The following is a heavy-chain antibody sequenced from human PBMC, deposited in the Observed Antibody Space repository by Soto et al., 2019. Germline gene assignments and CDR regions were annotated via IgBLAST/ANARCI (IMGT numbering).Heavy chain of an antibody. V-gene: IGHV1-69*13. CDR1: GGTFISYA. Sequence: ASVKVSCKASGGTFISYAISWVRQAPGQGLEWMGGIIPIFGTANYAQKFQGRVTITADESTSTAYMELSSLRSEDTAVYYCARSRADYYYGMDVWGQGTTVTVSS. CDR3: ARSRADYYYGMDV. CDR2: IIPIFGTA. D-gene: IGHD6-19*01. J-gene: IGHJ6*02.